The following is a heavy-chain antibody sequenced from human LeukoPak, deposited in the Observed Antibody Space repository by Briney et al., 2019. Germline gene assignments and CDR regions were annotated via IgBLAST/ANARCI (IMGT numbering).Heavy chain of an antibody. V-gene: IGHV3-48*04. D-gene: IGHD3-22*01. J-gene: IGHJ4*02. Sequence: GGSLRLSCAASGFTFSSYNMNWVRQAPGKGLELVSYISSSSSTIYYADSVKGRFTISRDNAKNSLYLQMNSLRAEDTAVYYCASTGDYYESSGYLVDYWGQGTLVTVSS. CDR2: ISSSSSTI. CDR3: ASTGDYYESSGYLVDY. CDR1: GFTFSSYN.